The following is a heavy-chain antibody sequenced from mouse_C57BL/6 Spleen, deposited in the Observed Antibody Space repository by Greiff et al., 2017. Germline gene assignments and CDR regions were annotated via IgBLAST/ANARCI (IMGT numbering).Heavy chain of an antibody. CDR3: ARPQLGRYFDV. Sequence: QVQLQQPGAELVRPGSSVKLSCKASGYTFTSYWMHWVKQRPIQGLEWIGNIDPSESETHYNQKFKDKATLTVDKSSSTAYMQLSSLTSEDSAVYYCARPQLGRYFDVWSTGTTVTVSS. CDR1: GYTFTSYW. V-gene: IGHV1-52*01. CDR2: IDPSESET. D-gene: IGHD4-1*02. J-gene: IGHJ1*03.